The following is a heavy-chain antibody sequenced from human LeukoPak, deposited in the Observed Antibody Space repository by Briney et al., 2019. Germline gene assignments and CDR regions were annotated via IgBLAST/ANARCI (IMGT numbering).Heavy chain of an antibody. J-gene: IGHJ4*02. Sequence: PGGSLRLSCAASGFTFSDYYMSWIRQAPGKGLERVSYISSSGSTIYYADSVKGRFTISRDNAKNSLYLQMNSLRAEDTAVYYCANTKLVATISGFDYWGQGTLVTVSS. V-gene: IGHV3-11*04. CDR1: GFTFSDYY. D-gene: IGHD5-12*01. CDR3: ANTKLVATISGFDY. CDR2: ISSSGSTI.